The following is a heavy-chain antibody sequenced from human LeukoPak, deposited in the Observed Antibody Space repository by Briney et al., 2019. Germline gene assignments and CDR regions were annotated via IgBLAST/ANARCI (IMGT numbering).Heavy chain of an antibody. Sequence: PGGSLRLSCAASGFTFSSYAMSWVRQAPGKGLEWVSAISGSGGGTYYADSVKGRFTISRDNSKTTLYLQMNSLRAEDTGVYYCARHSGRATVDAFDIWGQGTMVTVSS. CDR1: GFTFSSYA. J-gene: IGHJ3*02. CDR2: ISGSGGGT. D-gene: IGHD1-26*01. V-gene: IGHV3-23*01. CDR3: ARHSGRATVDAFDI.